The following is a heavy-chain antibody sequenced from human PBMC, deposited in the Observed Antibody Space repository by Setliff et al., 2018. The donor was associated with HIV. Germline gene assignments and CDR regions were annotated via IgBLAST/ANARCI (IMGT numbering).Heavy chain of an antibody. V-gene: IGHV4-61*09. CDR3: ASWGAGSNSGFDY. J-gene: IGHJ4*02. D-gene: IGHD3-16*01. Sequence: PSETLSLTCTVSGGSISSGSYYWSWIRQPAGKGLEWIGHIYTSGSTNYNPSLKSRVTISVDTSKNQFSLKLNSVTAADTAVYYCASWGAGSNSGFDYWGRGTLVTVSS. CDR1: GGSISSGSYY. CDR2: IYTSGST.